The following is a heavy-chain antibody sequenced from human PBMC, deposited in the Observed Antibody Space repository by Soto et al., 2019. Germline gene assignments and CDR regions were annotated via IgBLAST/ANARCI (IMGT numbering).Heavy chain of an antibody. J-gene: IGHJ4*02. D-gene: IGHD6-19*01. Sequence: SETLSLTCAVSGGSISSGGYSWSWIRQPPGKGLEWIGYIYYSGSTNYNPSLKSRVTISVDTSKNQFSLKLSSVTAADTAVYYCARTPSRYSRDWPTFDYWGQGTLVTVSS. CDR1: GGSISSGGYS. CDR3: ARTPSRYSRDWPTFDY. V-gene: IGHV4-61*08. CDR2: IYYSGST.